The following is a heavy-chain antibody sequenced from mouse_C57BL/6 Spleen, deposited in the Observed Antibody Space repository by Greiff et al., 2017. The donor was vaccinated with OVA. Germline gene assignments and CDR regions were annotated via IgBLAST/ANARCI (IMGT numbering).Heavy chain of an antibody. CDR2: IDPEDGET. V-gene: IGHV14-2*01. CDR1: GFNIKDYY. J-gene: IGHJ4*01. D-gene: IGHD1-2*01. Sequence: VQLKESGAELVKPGASVKLSCTASGFNIKDYYMHWVKQRTEQGLEWIGRIDPEDGETKYAPKFPGQATITADTSSNTAYLQLSSLTSEDTAVYYCARSFTTAYAMDYWGQGTSVTVSS. CDR3: ARSFTTAYAMDY.